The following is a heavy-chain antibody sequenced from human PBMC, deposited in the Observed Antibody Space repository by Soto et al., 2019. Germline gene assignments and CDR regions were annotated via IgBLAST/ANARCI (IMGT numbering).Heavy chain of an antibody. CDR1: GFTFSSYW. V-gene: IGHV3-11*06. CDR3: ARDRYDSSGYGAFDI. J-gene: IGHJ3*02. D-gene: IGHD3-22*01. Sequence: GGSLRLSCAASGFTFSSYWMSWIRQAPGKGLEWVSYISSSSSYTNYADSVKGRFTISRDNAKNSLYLQMNSLRAEDTAVYYCARDRYDSSGYGAFDIWGQGTMVTVSS. CDR2: ISSSSSYT.